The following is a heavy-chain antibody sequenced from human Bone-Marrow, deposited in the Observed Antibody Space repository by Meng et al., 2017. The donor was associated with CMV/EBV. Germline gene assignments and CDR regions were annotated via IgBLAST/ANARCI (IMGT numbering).Heavy chain of an antibody. CDR1: GFNCRNYA. D-gene: IGHD2-15*01. CDR3: AKGSAASRPYYFDY. V-gene: IGHV3-23*01. Sequence: GSGFNCRNYAMSWVRQAPGKGLEWVSAITDSGGDTDHADSVKGRFTISRENSKNTLSLQMNSLRVEGTAVYYCAKGSAASRPYYFDYWGQGTLVTVSS. J-gene: IGHJ4*02. CDR2: ITDSGGDT.